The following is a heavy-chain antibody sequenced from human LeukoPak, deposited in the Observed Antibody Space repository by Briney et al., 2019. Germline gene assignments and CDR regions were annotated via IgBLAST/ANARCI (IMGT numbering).Heavy chain of an antibody. CDR3: ASGPGGGSYSRFDY. Sequence: GASVKVSCKASGGTFSSYTISWARQAPGQGLEWMGGIIPIFGTANYAQKFQGRVTITTDESTSTAYMELSSLRSEDTAVYYCASGPGGGSYSRFDYWGQGTLVTVSS. CDR2: IIPIFGTA. J-gene: IGHJ4*02. D-gene: IGHD1-26*01. V-gene: IGHV1-69*05. CDR1: GGTFSSYT.